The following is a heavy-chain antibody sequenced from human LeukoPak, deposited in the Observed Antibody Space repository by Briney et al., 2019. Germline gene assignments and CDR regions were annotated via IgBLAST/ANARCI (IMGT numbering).Heavy chain of an antibody. V-gene: IGHV3-9*01. CDR1: GFTFDDYA. Sequence: GRSLRLSCAASGFTFDDYAMHWVRQAPGKGLEWVSGISWNSGSIGYADSVKGRFTISRDNAKNSLYLQMNSLRAEDTALYYCEKVAVGSGYSYGPFDYWGQGTLVTVSS. D-gene: IGHD5-18*01. CDR2: ISWNSGSI. CDR3: EKVAVGSGYSYGPFDY. J-gene: IGHJ4*02.